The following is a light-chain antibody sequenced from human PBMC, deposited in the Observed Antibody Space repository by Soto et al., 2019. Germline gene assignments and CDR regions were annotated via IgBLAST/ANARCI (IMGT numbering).Light chain of an antibody. Sequence: QSVVTQPPSASGTPGQRVTLSCSGSSSNIGFNAVNWYQQLPGTAPKLVMHGNSQRPSGVPDRFSASKSGTSATLGITGLQTGDEADYYCVTWDSSLSAVFGGGTKLTVL. CDR1: SSNIGFNA. J-gene: IGLJ2*01. CDR2: GNS. CDR3: VTWDSSLSAV. V-gene: IGLV1-44*01.